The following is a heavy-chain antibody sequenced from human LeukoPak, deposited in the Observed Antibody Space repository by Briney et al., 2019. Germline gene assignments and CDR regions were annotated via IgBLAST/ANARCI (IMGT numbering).Heavy chain of an antibody. V-gene: IGHV3-64D*08. CDR3: VKDQEYSYDY. Sequence: GGSLRLSCSASGFTFSDYAMHWVRQAPGKGLEYVSTISIDGGSKYYADSVKGRFTISRDNSKNTLSLQMSSLRVEDTAIYYCVKDQEYSYDYWDQGTLVTVSS. D-gene: IGHD5-18*01. CDR1: GFTFSDYA. J-gene: IGHJ4*02. CDR2: ISIDGGSK.